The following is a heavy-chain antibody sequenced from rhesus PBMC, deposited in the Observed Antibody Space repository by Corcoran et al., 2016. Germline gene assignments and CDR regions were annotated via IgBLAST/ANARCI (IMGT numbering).Heavy chain of an antibody. CDR2: ISGSSGST. CDR1: GGSVSSSNW. J-gene: IGHJ4*01. CDR3: ARDGGYLLFDY. D-gene: IGHD2-27*01. Sequence: QVQLQESGPGLVKPSETLSLTCAVSGGSVSSSNWWSWIRQPPGKGLEWIGYISGSSGSTYYNPSLKSRVTISTDTSKNQFCLKRSSVTAADTAVYYCARDGGYLLFDYWGQGVLVTVSS. V-gene: IGHV4-65*01.